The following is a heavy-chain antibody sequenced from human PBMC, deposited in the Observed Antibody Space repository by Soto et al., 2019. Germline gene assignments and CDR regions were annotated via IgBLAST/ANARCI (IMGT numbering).Heavy chain of an antibody. D-gene: IGHD6-6*01. CDR2: IYYSGST. J-gene: IGHJ6*02. V-gene: IGHV4-30-4*01. CDR1: GGSISSGDYY. CDR3: ARQGFVSSSSKVNYYYYGMDV. Sequence: QVQLQESGPGLVKPSQTLSLTCTVSGGSISSGDYYWSWIRQPPGKGLEWIGYIYYSGSTYYNPSLKSRVTISVDTSKNQFSLKLSSVTAADTAVYYCARQGFVSSSSKVNYYYYGMDVWGQGTTVTVSS.